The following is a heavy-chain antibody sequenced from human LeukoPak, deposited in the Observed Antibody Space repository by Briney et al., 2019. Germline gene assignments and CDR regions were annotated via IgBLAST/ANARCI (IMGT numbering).Heavy chain of an antibody. D-gene: IGHD6-6*01. J-gene: IGHJ5*02. CDR2: IYYSGST. Sequence: PSETLSLTCTVSGGSISSYYWSWIRQPPGKGLEWIGYIYYSGSTNYNPSLESRVTISVDTSKNQFSLKLSSVTAADTAVYYCARGYSSSSEWFDPWGQGTLVTVSS. CDR1: GGSISSYY. V-gene: IGHV4-59*01. CDR3: ARGYSSSSEWFDP.